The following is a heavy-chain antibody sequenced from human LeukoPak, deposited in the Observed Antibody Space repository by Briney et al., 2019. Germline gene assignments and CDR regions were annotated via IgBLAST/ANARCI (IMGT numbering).Heavy chain of an antibody. Sequence: PSETLSLTCAVSGYSISSGYYGSWIRQPPGKRLEWMGYIYYTGTTNYNPSFKSRVTISVDTSKNQFSLRVNSVTDADTAVYYCARLHYSKDGISRPSMDVWGRGTTVIVSS. D-gene: IGHD4-11*01. CDR1: GYSISSGYY. CDR2: IYYTGTT. J-gene: IGHJ6*03. V-gene: IGHV4-38-2*01. CDR3: ARLHYSKDGISRPSMDV.